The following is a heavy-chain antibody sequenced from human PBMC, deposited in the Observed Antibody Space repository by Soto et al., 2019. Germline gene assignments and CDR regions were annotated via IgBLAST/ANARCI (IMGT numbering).Heavy chain of an antibody. CDR2: IVVGSGNT. J-gene: IGHJ6*02. CDR3: AADQGGYDDYGMDV. D-gene: IGHD3-16*01. Sequence: GASVKVSCKASGFTFTSSAVQWVRQARGQRLEWIGWIVVGSGNTNYEQKFQERVTITRDMSTSTAYMELSSLRAEDKAVYYCAADQGGYDDYGMDVWGQGTTVTVSS. V-gene: IGHV1-58*01. CDR1: GFTFTSSA.